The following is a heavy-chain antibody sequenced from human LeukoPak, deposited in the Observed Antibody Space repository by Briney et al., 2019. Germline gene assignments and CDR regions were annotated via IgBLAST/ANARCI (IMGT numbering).Heavy chain of an antibody. CDR1: GGSISSGGYY. J-gene: IGHJ4*02. V-gene: IGHV4-39*01. Sequence: SQTLSLTCTVSGGSISSGGYYWGWIRQPPGKGLEWIGSISYSGSTYYNPSLKSRVTISVDTSKNQFSLKLNSVPAADTAVYYCARHVRGDTSGYYWLYFDYWGQGTLVTVSS. CDR2: ISYSGST. D-gene: IGHD3-22*01. CDR3: ARHVRGDTSGYYWLYFDY.